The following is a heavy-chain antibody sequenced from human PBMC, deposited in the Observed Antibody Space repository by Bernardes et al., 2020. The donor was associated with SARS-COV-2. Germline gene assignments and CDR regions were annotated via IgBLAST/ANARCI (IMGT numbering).Heavy chain of an antibody. Sequence: GGSLRLSCAASGFTFRDYDMHWVRQAPGKGLEWVSGISRNSGSITYADSVKGRFTISRDNAKNSLYLQMDSLRSEDTALYYCVKADSGTYYYFDFWGQGILVAVSS. D-gene: IGHD1-26*01. CDR2: ISRNSGSI. J-gene: IGHJ4*02. CDR1: GFTFRDYD. V-gene: IGHV3-9*01. CDR3: VKADSGTYYYFDF.